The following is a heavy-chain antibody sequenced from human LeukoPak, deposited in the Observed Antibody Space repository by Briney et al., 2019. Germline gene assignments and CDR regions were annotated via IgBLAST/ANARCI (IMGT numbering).Heavy chain of an antibody. CDR1: GYTFTGYY. D-gene: IGHD3-3*01. CDR2: INPNSGGT. Sequence: SVKVSCKASGYTFTGYYMHWVRQAPGQGLEWMGWINPNSGGTNYAQKLQGRVTMTTDTSTSTAYMELRSLRSDDTAVYYCARLTYYDFWSGYYYFDYWGQGTLVTVSS. V-gene: IGHV1-2*02. CDR3: ARLTYYDFWSGYYYFDY. J-gene: IGHJ4*02.